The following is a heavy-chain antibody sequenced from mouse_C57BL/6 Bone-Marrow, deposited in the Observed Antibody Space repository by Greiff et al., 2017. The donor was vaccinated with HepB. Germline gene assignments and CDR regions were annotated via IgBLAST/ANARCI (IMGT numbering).Heavy chain of an antibody. D-gene: IGHD1-1*01. V-gene: IGHV1-85*01. J-gene: IGHJ2*01. Sequence: VQLQQSGPELVKPGASVKLSCKASGYTFTSYDINWVKQRPGQGLEWIGWIYPTDGSTKYNEKFKGKATLTVDTSSSTAYMELHSLTSEDSAVYFCASPITTERYFDYWGQGTTLTVSS. CDR2: IYPTDGST. CDR3: ASPITTERYFDY. CDR1: GYTFTSYD.